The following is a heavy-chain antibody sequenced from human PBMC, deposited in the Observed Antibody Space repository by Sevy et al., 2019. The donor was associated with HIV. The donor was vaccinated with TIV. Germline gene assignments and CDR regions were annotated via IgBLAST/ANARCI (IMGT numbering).Heavy chain of an antibody. CDR1: GYTFTSYG. Sequence: ASVKVSCKASGYTFTSYGISWVRQAPGQGLEWMGWISAYNGNTNYAQKLQGRVTMTTDTSTSTAYMELRSLRSDDTAVYYCASSGSGWTNNWFDPWGQGTLVTVSS. D-gene: IGHD6-19*01. CDR3: ASSGSGWTNNWFDP. CDR2: ISAYNGNT. V-gene: IGHV1-18*01. J-gene: IGHJ5*02.